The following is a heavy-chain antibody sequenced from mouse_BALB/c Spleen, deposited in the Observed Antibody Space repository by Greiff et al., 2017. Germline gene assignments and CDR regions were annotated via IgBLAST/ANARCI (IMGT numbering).Heavy chain of an antibody. Sequence: LMESGPGLVAPSQSLSITCTVSGFSLTSYDISWIRQPPGKGLEWLGVIWTGGGTNYNSAFMSRLSISKDNSKSQVFLKMNSLQTDDTAIYYCVRDLYYYGSSYESAMDYWGQGTSVTVSS. J-gene: IGHJ4*01. V-gene: IGHV2-9-2*01. CDR2: IWTGGGT. D-gene: IGHD1-1*01. CDR1: GFSLTSYD. CDR3: VRDLYYYGSSYESAMDY.